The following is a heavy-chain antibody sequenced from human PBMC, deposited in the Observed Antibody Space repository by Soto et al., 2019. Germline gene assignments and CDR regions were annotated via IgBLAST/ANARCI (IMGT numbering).Heavy chain of an antibody. V-gene: IGHV4-4*02. CDR2: MYRSGST. D-gene: IGHD4-17*01. CDR1: GGSISSASW. Sequence: QVQLQESGPGLVKPSGTLSLTCAVSGGSISSASWWTWVRQPPGKGLEWIGDMYRSGSTYYNPSLNSRLTISLDKSKNQFSLNLSSVTAADTAVYYCAADNDGDDFDYWGQGTLVTVSS. CDR3: AADNDGDDFDY. J-gene: IGHJ4*02.